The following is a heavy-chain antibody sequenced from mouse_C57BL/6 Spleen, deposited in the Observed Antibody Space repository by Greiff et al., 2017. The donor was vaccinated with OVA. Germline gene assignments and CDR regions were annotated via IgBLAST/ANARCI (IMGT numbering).Heavy chain of an antibody. D-gene: IGHD4-1*01. CDR2: ISSGSSTI. CDR1: GFTFSDYG. V-gene: IGHV5-17*01. Sequence: EVKLQESGGGLVKPGGSLKLSCAASGFTFSDYGMHWVRQAPEKGLEWVAYISSGSSTIYYADTVKGRFTISRDNAKNTLFLQMTSLRSEDTAMYYCASNFYWYFDVWGTGTTVTVSS. CDR3: ASNFYWYFDV. J-gene: IGHJ1*03.